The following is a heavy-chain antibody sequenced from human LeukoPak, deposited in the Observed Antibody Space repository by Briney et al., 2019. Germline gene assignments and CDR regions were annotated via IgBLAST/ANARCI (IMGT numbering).Heavy chain of an antibody. Sequence: SETLSLTCTVAGYSISSGYYWGWFRQPPGKGLEWIGSIYHSGSTYYNPSLKSRVTISVDTSKNQFSLKLSSVTAADTAVYYCARGLLSGGNWFDPWGQGTLVTVSS. D-gene: IGHD2-21*02. CDR3: ARGLLSGGNWFDP. CDR2: IYHSGST. V-gene: IGHV4-38-2*02. CDR1: GYSISSGYY. J-gene: IGHJ5*02.